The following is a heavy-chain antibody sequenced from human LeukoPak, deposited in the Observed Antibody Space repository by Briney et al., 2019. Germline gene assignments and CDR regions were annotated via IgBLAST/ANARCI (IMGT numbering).Heavy chain of an antibody. D-gene: IGHD3-10*01. CDR3: ARGIYGSGSWGFDY. CDR1: GFTFSSYD. V-gene: IGHV3-13*04. Sequence: PGGSLRLSCAASGFTFSSYDMHWVRQAAGEGLEWVSGIGTAGDTYYPGSVKGRFTISRENAKNSLYLQMNSLRAGDTAVYYCARGIYGSGSWGFDYWGQGTLVTVSS. CDR2: IGTAGDT. J-gene: IGHJ4*02.